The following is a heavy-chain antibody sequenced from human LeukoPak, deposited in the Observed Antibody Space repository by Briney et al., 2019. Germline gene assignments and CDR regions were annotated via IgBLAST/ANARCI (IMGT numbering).Heavy chain of an antibody. V-gene: IGHV5-51*01. Sequence: GESLKISCKGSGYSFTSYWIGWVRQMTGKGLEWMGFIYPGDSDTRYSPSFQGQVTISADKSISTAYLQWSSLKASDTAMYYCARATARITIFGVVEVPNWFDPWGQGTLVTVSS. D-gene: IGHD3-3*01. CDR3: ARATARITIFGVVEVPNWFDP. CDR2: IYPGDSDT. J-gene: IGHJ5*02. CDR1: GYSFTSYW.